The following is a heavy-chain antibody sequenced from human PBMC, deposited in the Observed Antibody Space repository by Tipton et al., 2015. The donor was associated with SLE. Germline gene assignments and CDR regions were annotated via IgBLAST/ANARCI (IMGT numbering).Heavy chain of an antibody. V-gene: IGHV4-30-4*01. J-gene: IGHJ4*02. D-gene: IGHD6-19*01. Sequence: TLSLTCTVSGGSISSYYWSWIRQPPGKGLEWIGYIYYSGSTYYNPSLKSRVTISVDTSKNQYSLKLSSVTAADTAVYYCAREAANSGWYAYYFDYWGQGTLVTVSS. CDR2: IYYSGST. CDR3: AREAANSGWYAYYFDY. CDR1: GGSISSYY.